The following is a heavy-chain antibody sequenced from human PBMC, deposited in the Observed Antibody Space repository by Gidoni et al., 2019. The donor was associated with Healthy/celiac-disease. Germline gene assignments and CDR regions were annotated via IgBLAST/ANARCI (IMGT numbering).Heavy chain of an antibody. J-gene: IGHJ4*02. D-gene: IGHD3-16*01. CDR1: GFTFSSYG. Sequence: QVQLVESGGGVVQPGRSLRLSCAASGFTFSSYGMHWVRQAPGKGLEWVAVIWYDGSNKYYADSVKGRFTISRDNSKNTLYLQMNSLRAEDTAVYYCARDRDRRGSFDYWGQGTLVTVSS. V-gene: IGHV3-33*01. CDR2: IWYDGSNK. CDR3: ARDRDRRGSFDY.